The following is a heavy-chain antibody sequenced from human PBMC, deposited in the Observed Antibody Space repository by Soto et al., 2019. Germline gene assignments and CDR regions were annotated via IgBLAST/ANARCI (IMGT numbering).Heavy chain of an antibody. CDR3: ARGMYSSSWYFDY. Sequence: SETLSLTCAVYGGSFSGYYWSWIRQPPGKGLEWIGEINHSGSTNYNPSLKSRVTISVDTSKNQFSLQLSSVTAADTAVYYCARGMYSSSWYFDYWGQGTLVTVSS. V-gene: IGHV4-34*01. CDR1: GGSFSGYY. D-gene: IGHD6-13*01. CDR2: INHSGST. J-gene: IGHJ4*02.